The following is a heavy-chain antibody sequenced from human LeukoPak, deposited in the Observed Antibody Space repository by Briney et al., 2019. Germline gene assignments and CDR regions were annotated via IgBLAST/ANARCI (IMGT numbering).Heavy chain of an antibody. J-gene: IGHJ5*02. V-gene: IGHV4-34*01. CDR3: ARVRVWFGHNWIDP. D-gene: IGHD3-10*01. CDR1: GGSFSGSY. Sequence: SETLSLTCVVNGGSFSGSYWSWIRQPPGKGLEWIGESNDSGSTKYNSSLKSRVTISVDTSKKQFSLTLSSVTAADTAVYYCARVRVWFGHNWIDPWGRGTLVTVS. CDR2: SNDSGST.